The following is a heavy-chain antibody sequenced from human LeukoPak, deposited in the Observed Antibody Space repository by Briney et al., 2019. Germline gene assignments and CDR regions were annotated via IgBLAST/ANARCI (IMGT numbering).Heavy chain of an antibody. J-gene: IGHJ2*01. Sequence: SETLSLTCTVSGGSISSYYWSWIRQPPGKGLEWIGYIYYSGSTNYNPSLKSRVTIPVDTSKNQFSLKLSSVTAADTAVYYCARGSRAVWYFDLWGRGTLVTVSS. CDR1: GGSISSYY. D-gene: IGHD1-26*01. CDR2: IYYSGST. V-gene: IGHV4-59*01. CDR3: ARGSRAVWYFDL.